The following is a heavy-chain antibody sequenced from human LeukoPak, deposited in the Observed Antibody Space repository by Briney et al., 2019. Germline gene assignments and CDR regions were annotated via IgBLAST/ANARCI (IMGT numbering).Heavy chain of an antibody. Sequence: SQTLSLTCTVSGGSISGGGYYWSWIRQHPGKGLEWIGYIYYSGSTYYNPSLKSRVTISVDTSKNQFSLKLSSVTAADTAVYYCARETRRGYYGSGSYYTYYFDYWGQGTLVTVSS. V-gene: IGHV4-31*03. J-gene: IGHJ4*02. CDR3: ARETRRGYYGSGSYYTYYFDY. CDR1: GGSISGGGYY. CDR2: IYYSGST. D-gene: IGHD3-10*01.